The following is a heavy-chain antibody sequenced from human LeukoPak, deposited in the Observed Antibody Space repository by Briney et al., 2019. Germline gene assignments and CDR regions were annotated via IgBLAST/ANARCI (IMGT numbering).Heavy chain of an antibody. CDR1: GFAFTTFA. V-gene: IGHV3-7*01. J-gene: IGHJ3*02. CDR3: ARDQGTTMTSYGFDM. D-gene: IGHD4-17*01. CDR2: IKQDGSEK. Sequence: GGSLRLSCAASGFAFTTFAMTWVRQAPGKGLEWVANIKQDGSEKNYGDSVKGRFTISRDNAKKSLYLQMDSLRVEDTAVYYCARDQGTTMTSYGFDMWGRGTMVTVSS.